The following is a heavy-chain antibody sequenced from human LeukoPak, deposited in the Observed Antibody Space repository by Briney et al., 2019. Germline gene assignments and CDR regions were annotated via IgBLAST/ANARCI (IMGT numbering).Heavy chain of an antibody. Sequence: SVKVSCKAPGGTFSSYAISWVRQAPGQGLEWMGRIIPIFGIANYAQKFQGRVTITADKSTSTAYMELSSLRSEDTAVYYCARASGYCSSTSCHDAFDIWGQGTMVTVSS. J-gene: IGHJ3*02. V-gene: IGHV1-69*04. D-gene: IGHD2-2*03. CDR1: GGTFSSYA. CDR2: IIPIFGIA. CDR3: ARASGYCSSTSCHDAFDI.